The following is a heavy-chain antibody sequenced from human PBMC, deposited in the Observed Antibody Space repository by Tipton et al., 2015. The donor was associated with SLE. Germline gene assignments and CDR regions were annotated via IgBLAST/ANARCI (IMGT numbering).Heavy chain of an antibody. CDR3: ARDRAELDYFFDF. J-gene: IGHJ4*02. Sequence: SLRLSCAASGFTFSSYEMNWVRQAPGKGLEWVSVISNDGSDEYYADSVKGRFTISRDNSNNTLYLLLNSLRAEDTAVYYCARDRAELDYFFDFWGQGTVVTVSS. CDR2: ISNDGSDE. CDR1: GFTFSSYE. D-gene: IGHD1-14*01. V-gene: IGHV3-30*04.